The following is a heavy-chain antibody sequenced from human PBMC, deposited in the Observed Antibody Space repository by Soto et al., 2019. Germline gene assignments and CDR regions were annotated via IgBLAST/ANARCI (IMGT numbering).Heavy chain of an antibody. CDR1: GGSISSHY. CDR3: AGHGNQLLWTSFDY. V-gene: IGHV4-59*11. J-gene: IGHJ4*02. Sequence: SETLSLTCTVSGGSISSHYWSWIRQPPGKGLEWIGYMYYSGSTNCNPSFKSRVTMSVDTSKNQFSLLLSSVTAADTAVNYCAGHGNQLLWTSFDYWGQGALVTVSS. D-gene: IGHD2-2*01. CDR2: MYYSGST.